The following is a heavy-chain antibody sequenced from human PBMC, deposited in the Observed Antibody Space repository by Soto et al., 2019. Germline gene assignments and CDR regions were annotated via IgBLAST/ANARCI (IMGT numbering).Heavy chain of an antibody. CDR1: GFTFSSYG. CDR2: ISYDGGNK. J-gene: IGHJ3*01. CDR3: ARDQLYYNDISGRPLNAFDV. D-gene: IGHD3-22*01. Sequence: PGGSLRLSCAASGFTFSSYGMHWVRQAPGKGQEWVAVISYDGGNKYYADSVKGRFTISRDNAKNSLYLQMNSLRAEDTAVYYCARDQLYYNDISGRPLNAFDVWGQGTMVTVSS. V-gene: IGHV3-30*03.